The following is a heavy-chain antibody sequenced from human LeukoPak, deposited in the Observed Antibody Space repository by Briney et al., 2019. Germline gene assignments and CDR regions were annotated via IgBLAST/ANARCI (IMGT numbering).Heavy chain of an antibody. CDR3: ARDRNYGSGNLFDY. Sequence: PSETLSLTCTVSGGSISSYYWSWIRQPPGKGLEWIGRIYTSGSTNYNPSLKSRVTMSVDTSKNQFSLKLTSVAAGAPAVDYCARDRNYGSGNLFDYWGQGTLVTVPS. CDR1: GGSISSYY. D-gene: IGHD3-10*01. CDR2: IYTSGST. J-gene: IGHJ4*02. V-gene: IGHV4-4*07.